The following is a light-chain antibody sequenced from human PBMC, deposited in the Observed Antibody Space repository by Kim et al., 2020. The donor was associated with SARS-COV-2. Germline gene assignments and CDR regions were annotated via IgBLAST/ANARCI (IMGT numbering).Light chain of an antibody. CDR2: WAS. V-gene: IGKV4-1*01. CDR1: QSVLYSSNNKNY. CDR3: QQYYSTPRT. J-gene: IGKJ1*01. Sequence: DIVMTQSPDSLAVSLGERATINWKSSQSVLYSSNNKNYLAWYQQKPGQPPKLLIYWASTRESGVPDRFSGSGSGTDFTLTISSLQAEDVAVYYCQQYYSTPRTFGQGTKVDIK.